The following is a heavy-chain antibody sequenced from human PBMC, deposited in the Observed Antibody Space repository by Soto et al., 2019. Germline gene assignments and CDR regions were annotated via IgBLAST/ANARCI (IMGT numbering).Heavy chain of an antibody. CDR2: IIPIFGTA. J-gene: IGHJ4*02. D-gene: IGHD2-8*01. CDR1: GGTFSSYA. V-gene: IGHV1-69*13. Sequence: GASVKVSCKASGGTFSSYAISWVRQAPGQGLEWMGGIIPIFGTANYAQKFQGRVTITADESTSTAYMELSSLRSEDTAVYYCARGYFTTSHTFDYWGQGTLVTVSS. CDR3: ARGYFTTSHTFDY.